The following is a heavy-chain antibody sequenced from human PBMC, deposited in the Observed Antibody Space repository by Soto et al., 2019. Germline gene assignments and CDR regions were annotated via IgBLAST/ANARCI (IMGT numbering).Heavy chain of an antibody. CDR2: FDPEDGET. V-gene: IGHV1-24*01. CDR3: ATSGFRVTRYYFDY. Sequence: ASVKVSCKVSGYTLTELYMHWVRQAPGKGLEWMGGFDPEDGETIYAQKFQGRVTMTEDTSTDTAYMELSSLRSEDTAVYYCATSGFRVTRYYFDYWGQGTLVTVSS. CDR1: GYTLTELY. J-gene: IGHJ4*02. D-gene: IGHD2-2*01.